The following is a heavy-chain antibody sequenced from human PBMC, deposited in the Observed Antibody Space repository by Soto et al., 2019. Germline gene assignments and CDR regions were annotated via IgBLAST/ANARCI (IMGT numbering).Heavy chain of an antibody. J-gene: IGHJ4*02. V-gene: IGHV3-23*01. CDR3: AKDQSCSGGSCYDGFDF. CDR1: GFTFSNYV. Sequence: PGGSLRLCCAASGFTFSNYVMSWVRQAPGKGLEWVSAISGSGGSSHYADSVRGRFSISRDNSKNIVYLQMNSLRAEDTALYYCAKDQSCSGGSCYDGFDFWAQRTLVTVSS. CDR2: ISGSGGSS. D-gene: IGHD2-15*01.